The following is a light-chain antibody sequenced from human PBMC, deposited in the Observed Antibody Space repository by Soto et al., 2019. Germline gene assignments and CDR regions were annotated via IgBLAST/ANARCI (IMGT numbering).Light chain of an antibody. CDR1: SSNIGRNT. Sequence: QSVLTQPPSASGTPGQRVTISCSGSSSNIGRNTVSWYQHLPGTAPKLLIYNNGQRPSGVPDRFSGSKSGTSASLAISGLQSEDEGDYYCAAWDDNLKGLFGGGTKLTVL. V-gene: IGLV1-44*01. CDR2: NNG. J-gene: IGLJ2*01. CDR3: AAWDDNLKGL.